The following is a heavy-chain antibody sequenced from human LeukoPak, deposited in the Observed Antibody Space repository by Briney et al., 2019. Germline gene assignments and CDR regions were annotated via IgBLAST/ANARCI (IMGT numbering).Heavy chain of an antibody. CDR3: VRERFGAIVEN. D-gene: IGHD3-10*01. V-gene: IGHV3-53*01. J-gene: IGHJ4*02. CDR1: GFTLANDR. Sequence: EGSLRLSCAASGFTLANDRMSWVRQPPGKGLEWVSTVYGGGNTAYTDSVKGRFTISRDTSKNTLLLQMNSLRAEDTAVYFCVRERFGAIVENWGQGALVIVSS. CDR2: VYGGGNT.